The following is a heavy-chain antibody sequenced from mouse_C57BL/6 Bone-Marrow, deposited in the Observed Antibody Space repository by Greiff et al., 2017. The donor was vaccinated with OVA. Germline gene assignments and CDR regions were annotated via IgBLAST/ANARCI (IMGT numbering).Heavy chain of an antibody. CDR3: ARDPNWDGFAY. V-gene: IGHV5-4*01. Sequence: EVQLVESGGGLVKPGGSLKLSCAASGFTFSSYAMSWVRQTPEKRLEWVATISDGGSYTYYPDNVKGRFTLSRDNATNNLYLQMSHLKSEDTAMYYCARDPNWDGFAYWGQGTLVTVSA. CDR2: ISDGGSYT. D-gene: IGHD4-1*01. CDR1: GFTFSSYA. J-gene: IGHJ3*01.